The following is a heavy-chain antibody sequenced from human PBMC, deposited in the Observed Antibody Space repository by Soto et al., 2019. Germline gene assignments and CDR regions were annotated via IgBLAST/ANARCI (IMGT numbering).Heavy chain of an antibody. CDR2: ISPGDSDT. Sequence: PGESLKISCKGSGYSYTTYWIGWVRQMPGKGLEWMGMISPGDSDTRYSPSFQGDVTSSADKAISTAYLQWSSLKSFDTGMYFCALLYYYDASGYYIFDYWGQGTLATVSS. CDR1: GYSYTTYW. J-gene: IGHJ4*02. CDR3: ALLYYYDASGYYIFDY. D-gene: IGHD3-22*01. V-gene: IGHV5-51*01.